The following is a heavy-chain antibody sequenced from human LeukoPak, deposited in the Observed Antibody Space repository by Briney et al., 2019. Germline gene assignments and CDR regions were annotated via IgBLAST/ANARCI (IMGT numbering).Heavy chain of an antibody. Sequence: SETLSLTCTVAGGSISSYYWSWIRQPPGKGLEWIGYIYYSGSTNYNPSLKSRVTISVDTSKNQFSLKPSSVTAADTAVYYCATLRYYYDSSGYWSDAFDIWGQGTMVTLSS. D-gene: IGHD3-22*01. V-gene: IGHV4-59*01. CDR1: GGSISSYY. CDR3: ATLRYYYDSSGYWSDAFDI. CDR2: IYYSGST. J-gene: IGHJ3*02.